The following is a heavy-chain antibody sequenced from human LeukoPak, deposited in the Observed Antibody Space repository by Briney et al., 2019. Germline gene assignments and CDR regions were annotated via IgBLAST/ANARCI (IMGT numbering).Heavy chain of an antibody. V-gene: IGHV3-7*01. CDR2: IKYDGSEK. CDR1: GFNFYTFW. D-gene: IGHD2-2*01. CDR3: ARQTVMVVPAAIKSDA. Sequence: PGGSLRLSCAASGFNFYTFWMSWVRQAPGKGLEGVANIKYDGSEKYYADSVKGRFTISRDDARKSLFLQMNSLRADDTAIYYCARQTVMVVPAAIKSDAWGQGTLVTVSS. J-gene: IGHJ5*02.